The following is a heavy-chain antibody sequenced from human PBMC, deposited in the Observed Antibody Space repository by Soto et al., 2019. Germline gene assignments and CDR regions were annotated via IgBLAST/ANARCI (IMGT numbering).Heavy chain of an antibody. J-gene: IGHJ6*02. Sequence: GASVKVSCKASGYTFTGYYMHWVRQAPGQGLEWMGWINPNSGGTNYAQKFQGWVTMTRDTSISTDYMELSSLRSEDTAVYYCARDRGYSYGYGMDVWGQGTTVTVSS. CDR1: GYTFTGYY. CDR2: INPNSGGT. V-gene: IGHV1-2*04. CDR3: ARDRGYSYGYGMDV. D-gene: IGHD5-18*01.